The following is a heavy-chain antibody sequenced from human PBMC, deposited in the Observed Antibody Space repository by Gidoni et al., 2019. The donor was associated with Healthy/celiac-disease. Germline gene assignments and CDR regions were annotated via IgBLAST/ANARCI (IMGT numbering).Heavy chain of an antibody. CDR3: AKFGFLEWYAADY. CDR2: ISGSGGST. D-gene: IGHD3-3*01. J-gene: IGHJ4*02. Sequence: EVQLLESGGGLVQPGGSLRLACAAPGFTFSSYAVSWVRQAPGKGLEWGPGISGSGGSTYYADSVKGRFTISRDNSKNTLYLQMNSLRAEDTAVYYCAKFGFLEWYAADYWGQGTLVTVSS. CDR1: GFTFSSYA. V-gene: IGHV3-23*01.